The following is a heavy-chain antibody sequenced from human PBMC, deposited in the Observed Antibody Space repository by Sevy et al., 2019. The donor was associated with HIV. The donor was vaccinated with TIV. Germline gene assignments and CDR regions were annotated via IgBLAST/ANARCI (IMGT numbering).Heavy chain of an antibody. Sequence: ASVKVSYKVSGYTLTELSMHWVRQAPGKGLEWMGGFDPEDGETIYAQKFQGRVTMTEDTSTDTAYMELSSLRSEDTAVYYCATEPGTGGGLNFDYWGQGTLVTVSS. CDR2: FDPEDGET. CDR3: ATEPGTGGGLNFDY. CDR1: GYTLTELS. V-gene: IGHV1-24*01. J-gene: IGHJ4*02. D-gene: IGHD3-10*01.